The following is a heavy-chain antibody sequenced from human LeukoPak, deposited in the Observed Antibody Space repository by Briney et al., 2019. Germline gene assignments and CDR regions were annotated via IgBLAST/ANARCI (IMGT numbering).Heavy chain of an antibody. CDR2: IYYSGST. CDR3: ARHPSGYGSAFYYFDY. D-gene: IGHD3-10*01. CDR1: GGSISSSSYY. Sequence: SETLSLTCTVSGGSISSSSYYWSWIRQPPGKGLEWIGYIYYSGSTNYNPSLKSRVTISVDTSKNHFSLKLSSVTAADTAVYYCARHPSGYGSAFYYFDYWGQGTLVTVSS. V-gene: IGHV4-61*03. J-gene: IGHJ4*02.